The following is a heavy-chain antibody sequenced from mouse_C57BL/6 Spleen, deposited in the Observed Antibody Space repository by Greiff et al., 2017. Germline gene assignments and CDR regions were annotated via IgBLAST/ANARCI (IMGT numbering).Heavy chain of an antibody. V-gene: IGHV1-52*01. CDR3: ARYRLAWYFDV. Sequence: QVQLKQPGAELVRPGSSVKLSCKASGYTFTSYWMHWVKQRPIQGLEWIGNIDPSDSETHYNTKFKDKATLTEDKSSSTAYMPLSSLTSEDSAVYYCARYRLAWYFDVWGTGTTVTVSS. D-gene: IGHD2-14*01. J-gene: IGHJ1*03. CDR1: GYTFTSYW. CDR2: IDPSDSET.